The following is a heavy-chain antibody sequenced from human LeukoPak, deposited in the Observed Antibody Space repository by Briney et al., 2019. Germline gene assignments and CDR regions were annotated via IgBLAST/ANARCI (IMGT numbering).Heavy chain of an antibody. Sequence: GGSLRLSCAASGFTFSSYGMHWVRQAPGKGLEWVAFIRYDGSNKDYADSVKGRFTISRDNSKNTLYLQMNSLGAEDTAVYYCARAYRLSGSYSYGGYWGQGTLVTVSS. J-gene: IGHJ4*02. CDR1: GFTFSSYG. V-gene: IGHV3-30*02. CDR2: IRYDGSNK. CDR3: ARAYRLSGSYSYGGY. D-gene: IGHD1-26*01.